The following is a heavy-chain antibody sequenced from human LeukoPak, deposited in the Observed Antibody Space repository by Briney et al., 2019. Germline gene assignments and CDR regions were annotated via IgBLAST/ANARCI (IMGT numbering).Heavy chain of an antibody. Sequence: HPGGSLRLSCAASGFTFSNYWMTWVRQAPGKGLEWVANIKEDGGEKNYVDSLKGRFTISRDNAKNSLYLQMNSLRAEDTAVYYCARGQSVEMATWTFDYWGQGTLVTVSS. V-gene: IGHV3-7*01. CDR2: IKEDGGEK. D-gene: IGHD5-24*01. CDR1: GFTFSNYW. CDR3: ARGQSVEMATWTFDY. J-gene: IGHJ4*02.